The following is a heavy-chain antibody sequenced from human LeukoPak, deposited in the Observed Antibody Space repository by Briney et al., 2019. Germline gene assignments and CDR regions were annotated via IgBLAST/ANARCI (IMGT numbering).Heavy chain of an antibody. CDR3: AREGVAAAGGAFDI. Sequence: PGGSLRLSCAASGFTFSRYAMSWVRQAPGKGLEWVANIKQDGSEKYYVDSVKGRFTISRDNAKNSLYLQMNSLRAEDTAVYYCAREGVAAAGGAFDIWGQGTMVTVSS. CDR1: GFTFSRYA. J-gene: IGHJ3*02. CDR2: IKQDGSEK. V-gene: IGHV3-7*01. D-gene: IGHD6-13*01.